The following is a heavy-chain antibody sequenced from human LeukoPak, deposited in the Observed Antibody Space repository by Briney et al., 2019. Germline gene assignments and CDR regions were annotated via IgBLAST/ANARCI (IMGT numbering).Heavy chain of an antibody. CDR2: IKQYGSEK. V-gene: IGHV3-7*01. CDR3: ARGDYFGSGTSFIDAFDI. CDR1: GFTFSNYW. Sequence: GGSLRLSCAASGFTFSNYWMSWVRQAPGKGLEWVANIKQYGSEKYYVDSVKGRFTISRDNAKNSLYLQMISLRAEDTAVYYCARGDYFGSGTSFIDAFDIWGQGTMVTVS. D-gene: IGHD3-10*01. J-gene: IGHJ3*02.